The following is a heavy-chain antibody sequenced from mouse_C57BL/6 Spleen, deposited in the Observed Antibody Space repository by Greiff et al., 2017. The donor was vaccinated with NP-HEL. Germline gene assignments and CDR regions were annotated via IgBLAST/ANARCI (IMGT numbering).Heavy chain of an antibody. CDR2: ISNGGGST. CDR3: ARPDNYYGSSSFAY. D-gene: IGHD1-1*01. CDR1: GFTFSDYY. Sequence: EVKLVESGGGLVQPGGSLKLSCAASGFTFSDYYMYWVRQTPEKRLEWVAYISNGGGSTYYPDTVKGRFTISRDNAKNTLYLQMSRLKSEDTAMYYCARPDNYYGSSSFAYWGQGTLVTVSA. V-gene: IGHV5-12*01. J-gene: IGHJ3*01.